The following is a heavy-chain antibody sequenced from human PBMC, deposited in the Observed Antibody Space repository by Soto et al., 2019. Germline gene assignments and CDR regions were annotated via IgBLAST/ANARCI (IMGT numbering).Heavy chain of an antibody. CDR1: GGTFSSHA. CDR3: AREQRYATSGYFRTYLDA. Sequence: QVHLVQSGVELKKPGSSVTVSCKASGGTFSSHAVNWVRQAPGQGLEWMGGIIPLSGRINYAQKFQHRITITADELTTEAYIDRTNLRSDDTAMYYCAREQRYATSGYFRTYLDAWGQGTLVTVSS. J-gene: IGHJ4*02. CDR2: IIPLSGRI. D-gene: IGHD5-12*01. V-gene: IGHV1-69*12.